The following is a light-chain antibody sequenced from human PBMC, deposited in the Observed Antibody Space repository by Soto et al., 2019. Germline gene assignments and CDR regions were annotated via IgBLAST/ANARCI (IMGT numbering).Light chain of an antibody. J-gene: IGLJ1*01. V-gene: IGLV2-18*01. CDR1: STDFVSYNR. CDR2: EAS. Sequence: ALAQPPSVSGSPGQSVTISCTGTSTDFVSYNRVSWYQQPPDTAPKLMIYEASNRPSGVPDRFSGSKSGNTASLTISGLQAADEADYYCSLYTSENTYVFGTGTKV. CDR3: SLYTSENTYV.